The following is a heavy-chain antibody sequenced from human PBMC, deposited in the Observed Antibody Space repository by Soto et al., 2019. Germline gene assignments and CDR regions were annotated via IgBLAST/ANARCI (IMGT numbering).Heavy chain of an antibody. D-gene: IGHD5-18*01. CDR2: IFYSGST. Sequence: SETLSLTCTVSGDSMSGYYLSWIRQPPGKGLEWIGYIFYSGSTNYNPSLKSRVTVSVDTSKNQFSLKLRSVTAADTAMYYCARGGYSYGSNYYFDYWGQGTLVTVSS. CDR3: ARGGYSYGSNYYFDY. V-gene: IGHV4-59*01. J-gene: IGHJ4*02. CDR1: GDSMSGYY.